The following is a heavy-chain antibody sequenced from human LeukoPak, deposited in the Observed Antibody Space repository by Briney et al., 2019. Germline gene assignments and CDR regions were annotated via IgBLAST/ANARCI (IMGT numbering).Heavy chain of an antibody. J-gene: IGHJ4*02. CDR1: GGSISSSSYY. D-gene: IGHD6-19*01. Sequence: NTSETLSLTCTVSGGSISSSSYYWGWIRQPPGKGLEWIGSIYYSGSTYYNPSLKSRVTISVDTSKNQFSLKLSSVTAADTAVYYCARVADSGWYNYWGQGTLVTVSS. CDR2: IYYSGST. V-gene: IGHV4-39*07. CDR3: ARVADSGWYNY.